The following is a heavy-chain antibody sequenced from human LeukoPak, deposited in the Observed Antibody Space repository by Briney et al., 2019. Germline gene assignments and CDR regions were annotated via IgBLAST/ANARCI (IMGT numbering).Heavy chain of an antibody. CDR2: TYSGGHT. J-gene: IGHJ3*02. CDR1: GFTVSSDY. V-gene: IGHV3-66*01. CDR3: ARGRQGQWLVDAFDI. D-gene: IGHD6-19*01. Sequence: GGSLRLSCATSGFTVSSDYMSWVRQAPGKGLEWVSVTYSGGHTYYADSLKGRFTISRDNSKNMVYLQMNTLRVEDTAVYYCARGRQGQWLVDAFDIWGQGTMVTVSS.